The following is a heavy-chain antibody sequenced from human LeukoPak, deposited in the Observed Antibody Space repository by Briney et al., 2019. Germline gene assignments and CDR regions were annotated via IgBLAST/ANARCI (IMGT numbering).Heavy chain of an antibody. CDR3: ARLGPLGDYYDSSGYYYPAAFDI. CDR1: GFTFSSYS. Sequence: GGSLRLPCAASGFTFSSYSMNWVRQAPGKGLEWVSSISSSSSYIYYADSVKGRFTISRDNAKNSLYLQMNSLRAEDTAVYYCARLGPLGDYYDSSGYYYPAAFDIWGQGTMVTVSS. D-gene: IGHD3-22*01. J-gene: IGHJ3*02. CDR2: ISSSSSYI. V-gene: IGHV3-21*01.